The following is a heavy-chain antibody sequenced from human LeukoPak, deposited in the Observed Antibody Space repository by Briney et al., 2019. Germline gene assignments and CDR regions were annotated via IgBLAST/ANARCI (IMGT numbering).Heavy chain of an antibody. V-gene: IGHV4-39*01. CDR2: IYYSGST. Sequence: SETLSLTCTVSGGSISSSSYYWGWIRQPPGKGLEWIGSIYYSGSTYYNPSLKSRVTISVDTSKNQFSLKLSSVTAADTAVYYCARSILGRDYFDYWGQGTLVTVSS. D-gene: IGHD3-3*01. CDR1: GGSISSSSYY. CDR3: ARSILGRDYFDY. J-gene: IGHJ4*02.